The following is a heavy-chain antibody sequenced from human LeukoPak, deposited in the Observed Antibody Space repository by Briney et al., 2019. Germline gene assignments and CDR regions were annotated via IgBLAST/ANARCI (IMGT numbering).Heavy chain of an antibody. Sequence: PSETLSLTCTVSGGSISSHYWSWIRQPPGKGLEWIGYIYYSESTNYNPSLKSRVTISVDTSKNQFSLQLTSVTAAYTAVYYCARDSPEGSWFDPWGQGTLVTVSS. J-gene: IGHJ5*02. CDR1: GGSISSHY. CDR3: ARDSPEGSWFDP. D-gene: IGHD2-15*01. V-gene: IGHV4-59*11. CDR2: IYYSEST.